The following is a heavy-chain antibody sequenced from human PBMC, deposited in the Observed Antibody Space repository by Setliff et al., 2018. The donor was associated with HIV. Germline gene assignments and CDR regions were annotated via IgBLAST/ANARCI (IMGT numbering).Heavy chain of an antibody. D-gene: IGHD6-13*01. CDR2: ISSSGSTR. V-gene: IGHV3-11*04. J-gene: IGHJ4*02. CDR3: ARDASRSWYAFFDF. Sequence: YFWSWIRQRPGKGLEWIAYISSSGSTRYYADSVQGRFTISRDIGENSLHLQMNSLRAEDTAVYYCARDASRSWYAFFDFWGQGSLVTVSS. CDR1: YF.